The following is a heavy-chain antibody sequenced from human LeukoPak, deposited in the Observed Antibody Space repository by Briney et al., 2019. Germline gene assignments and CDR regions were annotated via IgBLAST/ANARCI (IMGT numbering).Heavy chain of an antibody. V-gene: IGHV3-23*01. CDR2: ISGSGGST. CDR3: AKQITMVRGVNDH. CDR1: GLTFSSYA. J-gene: IGHJ5*02. D-gene: IGHD3-10*01. Sequence: PGGSLRLFCAASGLTFSSYAMSWVRQAPGKGLEWVSAISGSGGSTYYADSVKGRFTISRDNSKNTLYLQMNSLRAEDTAVYYCAKQITMVRGVNDHWGQGTLVTVSS.